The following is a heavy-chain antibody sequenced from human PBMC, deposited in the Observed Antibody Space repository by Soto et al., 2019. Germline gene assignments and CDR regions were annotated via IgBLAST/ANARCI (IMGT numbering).Heavy chain of an antibody. CDR3: ARDRSYYDSSGYYPGAFDI. V-gene: IGHV3-11*06. Sequence: GGSLRLSCGTSGFVMSNYWMSWVRQAPGKGLEWVSYISSSSSYTNYADSVKGRFTISRDNAKNSLYLQMNSLRAEDTAVYYCARDRSYYDSSGYYPGAFDIWGQGTMVTVSS. CDR1: GFVMSNYW. J-gene: IGHJ3*02. D-gene: IGHD3-22*01. CDR2: ISSSSSYT.